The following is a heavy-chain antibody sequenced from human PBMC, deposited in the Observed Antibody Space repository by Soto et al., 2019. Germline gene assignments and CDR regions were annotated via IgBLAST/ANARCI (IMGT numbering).Heavy chain of an antibody. V-gene: IGHV1-8*01. CDR1: GYTFSDFD. J-gene: IGHJ6*02. CDR3: ARGNPFNYAGFDV. CDR2: MNAKSGDT. Sequence: ASVKVSCKASGYTFSDFDINWLRQASGQGPEWMGWMNAKSGDTFFAQRFQGKFNMTWDTSLSTAYMEVGSLTSDDTAIYYCARGNPFNYAGFDVWGQGTTVTVSS. D-gene: IGHD3-16*01.